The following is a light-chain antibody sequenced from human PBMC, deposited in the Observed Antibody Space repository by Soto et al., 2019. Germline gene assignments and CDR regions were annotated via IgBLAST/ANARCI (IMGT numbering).Light chain of an antibody. V-gene: IGKV1-39*01. J-gene: IGKJ3*01. CDR3: QQSYRTPPIT. CDR1: QSISSY. CDR2: AAS. Sequence: DIQMTQSPSSLSASVGDRVTITCRASQSISSYLNWYQQKPGKAPKLLIYAASSLQSGVPSRFSGSGSGTDFPLTNSSLQPEDFATYYCQQSYRTPPITCGPGTKVDIK.